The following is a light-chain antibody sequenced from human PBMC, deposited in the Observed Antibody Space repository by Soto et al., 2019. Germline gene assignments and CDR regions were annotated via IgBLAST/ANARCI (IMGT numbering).Light chain of an antibody. V-gene: IGLV1-51*01. CDR1: SSNIGNNY. CDR2: DND. CDR3: EAWDRSLSAGV. J-gene: IGLJ3*02. Sequence: QSVLTQPPSLSAAPGQKVTFSCSGSSSNIGNNYVSWYQHLPGTAPKLLIYDNDKRPSVMPDRFAASKSGTSATLGITGLQTGDEADYYCEAWDRSLSAGVFGGGTKVTVL.